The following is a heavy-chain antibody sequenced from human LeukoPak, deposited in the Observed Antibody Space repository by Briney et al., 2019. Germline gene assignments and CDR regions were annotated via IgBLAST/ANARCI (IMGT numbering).Heavy chain of an antibody. CDR2: IKQDGSEK. V-gene: IGHV3-7*01. J-gene: IGHJ4*02. CDR1: GFTFGSHW. CDR3: ARVGRVTQYADDY. Sequence: GGSLRLSCAVSGFTFGSHWMTWVRQAPGKGLEWVATIKQDGSEKYYGDSVKGRFTISRDNAKSSLYLQMSSLRAEGTAVHYCARVGRVTQYADDYWGRGTLVTVSS. D-gene: IGHD5-18*01.